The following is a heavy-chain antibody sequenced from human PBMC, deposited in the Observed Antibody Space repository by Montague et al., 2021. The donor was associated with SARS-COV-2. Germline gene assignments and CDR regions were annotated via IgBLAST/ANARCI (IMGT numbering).Heavy chain of an antibody. CDR2: ISYSGST. Sequence: SETLSLTCTVSGCSICSDYWSWIRLPPSRGLNWIGYISYSGSTNYNPSLKSRVTISVDTSKNHFTLRLGSVTAADTAVYYCANFRRTQLLFGTLYYGMDVWGQGTTVTVSS. CDR1: GCSICSDY. J-gene: IGHJ6*02. D-gene: IGHD2-2*01. CDR3: ANFRRTQLLFGTLYYGMDV. V-gene: IGHV4-59*01.